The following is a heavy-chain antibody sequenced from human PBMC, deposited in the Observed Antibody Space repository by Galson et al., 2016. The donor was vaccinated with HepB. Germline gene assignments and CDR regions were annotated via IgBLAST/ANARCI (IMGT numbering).Heavy chain of an antibody. CDR3: AIRLYSSGSFDY. V-gene: IGHV5-10-1*01. Sequence: QSGAEVKKPGESLRISCKGSGYNFITYWISWVRQMPGKGLEWMGSTDPSDSYTNYSPSFQGHVTISTDRSISTAYLQWSSLKASDTAIYYCAIRLYSSGSFDYWGQGTLVTVSS. D-gene: IGHD6-19*01. CDR2: TDPSDSYT. CDR1: GYNFITYW. J-gene: IGHJ4*02.